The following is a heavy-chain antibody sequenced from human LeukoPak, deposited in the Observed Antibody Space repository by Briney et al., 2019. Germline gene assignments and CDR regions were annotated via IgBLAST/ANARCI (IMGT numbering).Heavy chain of an antibody. J-gene: IGHJ4*02. CDR2: ISYDGSNK. CDR1: GFTFSSYG. Sequence: GGALRLSCAASGFTFSSYGMHWGPQAPGKGVEWVAVISYDGSNKYYADSVKGRFTISRDNSKNTLYLQMNSLRAEDTAVYYCAKKEVAYDYWGQGTLVTVSS. V-gene: IGHV3-30*18. CDR3: AKKEVAYDY. D-gene: IGHD5-12*01.